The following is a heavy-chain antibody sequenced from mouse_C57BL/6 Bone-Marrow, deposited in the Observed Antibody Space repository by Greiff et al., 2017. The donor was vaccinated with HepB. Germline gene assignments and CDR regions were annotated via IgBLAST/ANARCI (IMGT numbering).Heavy chain of an antibody. CDR2: IWGVGST. J-gene: IGHJ3*01. V-gene: IGHV2-6*01. Sequence: VQGVESGPGLVAPSQSLSITCTVSGFSLTSYGVDWVRQSPGKGLEWLGVIWGVGSTNYNSALKSRLSISKDNSKSQVFLKMNSLQTDDTAMYYCASIYYGFAYWGQGTLVTVSA. D-gene: IGHD2-1*01. CDR3: ASIYYGFAY. CDR1: GFSLTSYG.